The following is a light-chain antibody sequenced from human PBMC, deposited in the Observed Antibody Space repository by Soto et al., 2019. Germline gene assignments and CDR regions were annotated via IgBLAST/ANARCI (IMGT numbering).Light chain of an antibody. Sequence: DIQTTQPPPSLSAAVGVRVTITCRASPDVRNDLGWFPQKPGKAPKSLIFGAPNLESGVPSRFSGTGSGTEVVLTTTNLQPEDFTTYYCLQHNYIWSFGQGTKVDSK. CDR2: GAP. CDR1: PDVRND. J-gene: IGKJ1*01. CDR3: LQHNYIWS. V-gene: IGKV1-17*02.